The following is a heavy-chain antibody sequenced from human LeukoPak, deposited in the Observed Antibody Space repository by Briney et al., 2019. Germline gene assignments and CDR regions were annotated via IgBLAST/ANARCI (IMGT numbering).Heavy chain of an antibody. D-gene: IGHD5-18*01. CDR3: GRGGGPMVTRPLSY. Sequence: SETLSLTCAVYGGSFSGYYWSWIRQPPGKGLEWIGEITHSGSTNYNPSLKSRVTISVDTSKNQFSLKLSSVTAADTAVYYCGRGGGPMVTRPLSYWVQGTLVTVSS. CDR2: ITHSGST. J-gene: IGHJ4*02. CDR1: GGSFSGYY. V-gene: IGHV4-34*01.